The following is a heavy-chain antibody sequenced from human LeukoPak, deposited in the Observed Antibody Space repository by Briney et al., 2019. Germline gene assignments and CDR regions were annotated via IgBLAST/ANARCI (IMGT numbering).Heavy chain of an antibody. Sequence: ASVKVFCKASGYTFNNYAILWVRHPPGHRHGWMGWHNPRNGNTKNSQKFQGRVTITRDTSASTAYMELGSLRSEDMGVYYCEREPSTGVPDGTFSSDYYFYSWGRGTLVTVSP. J-gene: IGHJ4*02. D-gene: IGHD6-13*01. CDR3: EREPSTGVPDGTFSSDYYFYS. CDR2: HNPRNGNT. CDR1: GYTFNNYA. V-gene: IGHV1-3*01.